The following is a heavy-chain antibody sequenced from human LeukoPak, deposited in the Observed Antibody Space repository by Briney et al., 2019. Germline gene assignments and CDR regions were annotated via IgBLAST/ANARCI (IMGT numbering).Heavy chain of an antibody. CDR3: ASLNNDYLFDFEN. CDR1: GGFISSSSYY. V-gene: IGHV4-39*07. D-gene: IGHD4-11*01. J-gene: IGHJ4*02. Sequence: PSETLSLTCNVSGGFISSSSYYWGWIRQPPGKGLEWIGSIYFSGNTYYNPSLKSQVTISVDTSENHFSLRLSSVTAADTAVYYCASLNNDYLFDFENWGQGTLVTVSS. CDR2: IYFSGNT.